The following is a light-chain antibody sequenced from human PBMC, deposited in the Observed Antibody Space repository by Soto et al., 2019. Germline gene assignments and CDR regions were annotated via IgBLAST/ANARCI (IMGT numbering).Light chain of an antibody. CDR1: QTISSY. CDR2: DAS. V-gene: IGKV3-11*01. CDR3: QQRRNWPQP. Sequence: EILLTQSPATLSLSPGERATLSCRASQTISSYLAWYQQKPGQAPRLLIYDASNRATGVPTRFSGSGSGTDFTLTISSLEPEDFAVYYCQQRRNWPQPFGQGTKVEIK. J-gene: IGKJ1*01.